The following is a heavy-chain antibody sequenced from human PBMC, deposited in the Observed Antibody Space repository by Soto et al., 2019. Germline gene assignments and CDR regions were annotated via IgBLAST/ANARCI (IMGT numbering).Heavy chain of an antibody. J-gene: IGHJ6*02. CDR1: GFTFSSYA. CDR2: ISSSSSTI. CDR3: ARGTYDYYYYYGMDV. Sequence: GGSLRLSCTASGFTFSSYAMSWVRQAPGKGLEWVSYISSSSSTIYYADSVKGRFTISRDNAKNSLYLQMNSLRDEDTAVYYCARGTYDYYYYYGMDVWGQGTTVTVSS. D-gene: IGHD1-1*01. V-gene: IGHV3-48*02.